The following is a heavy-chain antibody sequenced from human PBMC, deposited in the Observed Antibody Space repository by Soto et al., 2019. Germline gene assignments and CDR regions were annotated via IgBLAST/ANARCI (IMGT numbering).Heavy chain of an antibody. CDR1: GFTFSSYA. D-gene: IGHD2-2*01. Sequence: EVQLLESGGGLVQPGGSLRLSCAASGFTFSSYAMSWVRQAPGKGLEWVSAISGSGGNTYYADSVKGRFTISRDNSKNTLYLQMNSLRAEDTAVYYFAKSRSFVPAGMSYGGQGTLVTVSS. J-gene: IGHJ4*02. CDR2: ISGSGGNT. V-gene: IGHV3-23*01. CDR3: AKSRSFVPAGMSY.